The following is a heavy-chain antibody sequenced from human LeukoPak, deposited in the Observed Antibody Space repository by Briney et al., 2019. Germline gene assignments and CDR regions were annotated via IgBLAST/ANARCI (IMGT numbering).Heavy chain of an antibody. Sequence: ASVKVSCKASGYTFITYAMHWVRQAPGQRLEWMGWINAGNGNTKYSQKFQGRVTITTDTSASTAYMELSSLRSEDTAVYYCARQDTSGYYSSDYWGQGTLVIVSS. D-gene: IGHD3-22*01. V-gene: IGHV1-3*01. J-gene: IGHJ4*02. CDR1: GYTFITYA. CDR2: INAGNGNT. CDR3: ARQDTSGYYSSDY.